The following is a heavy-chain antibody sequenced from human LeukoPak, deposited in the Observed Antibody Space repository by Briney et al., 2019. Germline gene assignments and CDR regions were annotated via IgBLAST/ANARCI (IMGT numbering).Heavy chain of an antibody. D-gene: IGHD3-3*01. CDR1: GYTFTSYD. V-gene: IGHV1-8*01. J-gene: IGHJ4*02. CDR2: MNPNSGNT. CDR3: ARIGEPRTIFDPIGYRDYFDY. Sequence: ASVKVSCKASGYTFTSYDINWVRQATGQGLEWMGWMNPNSGNTGYAQKFQGRVTMTRSTSISTAYMELSSLRSEDTAVYYCARIGEPRTIFDPIGYRDYFDYWGQGTLVTVSS.